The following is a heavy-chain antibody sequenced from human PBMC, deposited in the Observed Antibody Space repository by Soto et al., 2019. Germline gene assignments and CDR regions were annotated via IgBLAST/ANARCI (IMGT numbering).Heavy chain of an antibody. J-gene: IGHJ4*02. CDR1: GFSFKSYG. V-gene: IGHV3-30*18. D-gene: IGHD6-13*01. Sequence: PGGCLRLSCASCGFSFKSYGMDGVRQAPGKGLEWVAVISYDGNDKDYEDSVKGRFTISRDNSKNTLSLQMNSLRAEDTAVYYCAKDGDIAAAGYYFDYWGQGALVTVSS. CDR3: AKDGDIAAAGYYFDY. CDR2: ISYDGNDK.